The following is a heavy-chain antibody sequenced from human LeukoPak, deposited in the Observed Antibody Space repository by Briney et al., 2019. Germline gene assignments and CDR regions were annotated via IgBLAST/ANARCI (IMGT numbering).Heavy chain of an antibody. Sequence: SVKVSCKASGYTFTSYGISWVRQAPGQGLEWMGRIIPILRQSNSAQKFQGTVSITADAFTNTAYMELSSLRSEDSAVYYCATGGAYADAFDIWGQGTLVTVSS. CDR2: IIPILRQS. CDR3: ATGGAYADAFDI. CDR1: GYTFTSYG. D-gene: IGHD5-12*01. J-gene: IGHJ3*02. V-gene: IGHV1-69*11.